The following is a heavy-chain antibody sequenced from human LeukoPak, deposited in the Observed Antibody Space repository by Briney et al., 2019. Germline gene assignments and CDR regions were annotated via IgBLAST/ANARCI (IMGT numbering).Heavy chain of an antibody. CDR3: ARNENSGWGYFDY. CDR1: RFTFNSYA. J-gene: IGHJ4*02. V-gene: IGHV3-23*01. CDR2: IGGSNGIT. Sequence: GGSLRLSCAASRFTFNSYAMSWVRQAPGKGLEWVSVIGGSNGITFYVGSVKGRFTISRDNSKDTLYLQMNSLRAEGTAVYYCARNENSGWGYFDYWGQGTLVTVSS. D-gene: IGHD5-12*01.